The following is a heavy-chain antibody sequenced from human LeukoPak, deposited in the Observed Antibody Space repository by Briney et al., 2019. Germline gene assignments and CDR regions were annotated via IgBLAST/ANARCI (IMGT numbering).Heavy chain of an antibody. J-gene: IGHJ4*02. Sequence: PGGSLRLSCAASGFTFSSYSMNWVRQAPGKWLEWVSSTGSSGSYIYYADSVKGRFTISRDNAKNSLYLQMNSLRVEDTAVYYCARGAPYSSSWYWVDYWGQGTLVTVSS. D-gene: IGHD6-13*01. CDR3: ARGAPYSSSWYWVDY. CDR1: GFTFSSYS. CDR2: TGSSGSYI. V-gene: IGHV3-21*01.